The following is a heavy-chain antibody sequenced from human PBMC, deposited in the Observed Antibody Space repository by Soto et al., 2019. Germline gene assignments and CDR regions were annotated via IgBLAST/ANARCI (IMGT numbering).Heavy chain of an antibody. Sequence: GGSLRLSCAASGFTFSNYAMTWVRQGPGKGLEWISAISGSGGSAYYADSVKGRFTISRDNSKNTLYLQMNSLRADDSGVYYCAKDPYSGVLVPVAIGFDPWGPGTLVTVSS. CDR2: ISGSGGSA. V-gene: IGHV3-23*01. CDR1: GFTFSNYA. CDR3: AKDPYSGVLVPVAIGFDP. J-gene: IGHJ5*02. D-gene: IGHD2-2*01.